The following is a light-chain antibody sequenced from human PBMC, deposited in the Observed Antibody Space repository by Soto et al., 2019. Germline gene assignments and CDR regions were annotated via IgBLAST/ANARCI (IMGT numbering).Light chain of an antibody. V-gene: IGLV1-47*02. Sequence: QSVLTQPPSASGTPGQRVTISCSGSSSNIGSNYIYWYQQIPGTAPKIVISTNNQRPSGVPDRFSGPKSGTSASLAISGLRSEDEAVYYCAAWDDSLSGPVFGGGTKLTVL. J-gene: IGLJ2*01. CDR3: AAWDDSLSGPV. CDR1: SSNIGSNY. CDR2: TNN.